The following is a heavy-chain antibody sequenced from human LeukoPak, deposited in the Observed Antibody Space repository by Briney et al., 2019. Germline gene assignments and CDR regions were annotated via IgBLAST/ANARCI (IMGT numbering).Heavy chain of an antibody. Sequence: GESLKISCKGSGFTFSNYWIAWVRQMPGKGLEWMGIIYPGDSDTRYSPSFQGQVTISADKSISTAYLQWSSLKASDTAMYYCAKTRFGYYYYMDVWGKGTTVTISS. CDR1: GFTFSNYW. D-gene: IGHD3-10*01. V-gene: IGHV5-51*01. CDR3: AKTRFGYYYYMDV. CDR2: IYPGDSDT. J-gene: IGHJ6*03.